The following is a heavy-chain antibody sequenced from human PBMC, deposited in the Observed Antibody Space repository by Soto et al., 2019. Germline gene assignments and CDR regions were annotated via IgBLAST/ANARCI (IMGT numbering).Heavy chain of an antibody. Sequence: SGPTLVNPTQTLTLTCTFSGFSLSTSGVGVGWIRQPTGKALEWLALIYWDDDKRYSPSLKSRLTITKDTSKNQVVLTMTNMDPVDTATYYCAHRLDDSSGSLQAFDYWGQGTLVTVSS. CDR3: AHRLDDSSGSLQAFDY. D-gene: IGHD3-22*01. V-gene: IGHV2-5*02. CDR2: IYWDDDK. CDR1: GFSLSTSGVG. J-gene: IGHJ4*02.